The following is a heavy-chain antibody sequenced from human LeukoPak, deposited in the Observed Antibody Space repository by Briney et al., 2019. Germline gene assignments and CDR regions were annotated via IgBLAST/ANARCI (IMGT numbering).Heavy chain of an antibody. J-gene: IGHJ6*02. D-gene: IGHD5-18*01. CDR3: ARVDTANHYYYYGMDV. V-gene: IGHV4-59*12. CDR1: GGSISSYY. Sequence: SETLSLTCTVSGGSISSYYWSWIRQPPGKGLEWIGYIYYSGSTNYNPSLKSRVTISVDTSKNQFSLKLSSVTAADTAVYYCARVDTANHYYYYGMDVWGQGTTVTVSS. CDR2: IYYSGST.